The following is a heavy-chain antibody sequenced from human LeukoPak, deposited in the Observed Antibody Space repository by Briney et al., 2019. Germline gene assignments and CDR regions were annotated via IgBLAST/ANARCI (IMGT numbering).Heavy chain of an antibody. V-gene: IGHV3-30-3*01. CDR1: GLTFSTYA. CDR2: ISYDGSNK. D-gene: IGHD3-10*01. Sequence: PGGSLRLSCVASGLTFSTYAMHWVRQAPGKGLEWVSTISYDGSNKYYVDSVKGRFTISRDNSKNTLYLRMNSLRLEDTAVYYCARDPSRFGEFGFNDYWGQGTLITVSS. CDR3: ARDPSRFGEFGFNDY. J-gene: IGHJ4*02.